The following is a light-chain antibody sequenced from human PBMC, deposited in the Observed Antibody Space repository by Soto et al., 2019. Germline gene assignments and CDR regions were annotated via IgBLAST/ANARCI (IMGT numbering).Light chain of an antibody. CDR3: QQRAKWPPT. Sequence: EIVLTQSPATLSLSPGERATVSCRASQSVTGSVAWYQQKPGQSPRLLIYRASDRASGIPARFTGSGSGTEFTLTIRSLEPEDFAMYYCQQRAKWPPTFGGGTKVEIK. CDR2: RAS. CDR1: QSVTGS. J-gene: IGKJ4*01. V-gene: IGKV3-11*01.